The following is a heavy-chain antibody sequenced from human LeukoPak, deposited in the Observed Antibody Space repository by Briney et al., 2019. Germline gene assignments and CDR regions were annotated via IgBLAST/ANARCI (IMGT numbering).Heavy chain of an antibody. Sequence: ASVKVSCKASGYTFTTYYIHWVRQAPGQGLEWMGIINPSGGSTSYAQKFQGRVTFTGDISASTVYMEMSSLRSEDTALYYCARDGGGRYGTTLLDYWGQGTLVTVSS. CDR3: ARDGGGRYGTTLLDY. CDR2: INPSGGST. J-gene: IGHJ4*02. CDR1: GYTFTTYY. D-gene: IGHD1/OR15-1a*01. V-gene: IGHV1-46*01.